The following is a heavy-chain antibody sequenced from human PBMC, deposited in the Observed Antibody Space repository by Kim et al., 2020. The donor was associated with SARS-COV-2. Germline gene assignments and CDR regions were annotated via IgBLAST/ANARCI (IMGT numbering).Heavy chain of an antibody. J-gene: IGHJ6*01. Sequence: SETLSLTCAVYGGSFSGYYWCWIRQPPGKGMEWIGEINHSGSTNYNPSLKSRVTISVDTSKNQFSLKLSSVTAADTAAYYCARGGIVVVPGPLGLYYYY. CDR3: ARGGIVVVPGPLGLYYYY. D-gene: IGHD2-2*01. V-gene: IGHV4-34*01. CDR2: INHSGST. CDR1: GGSFSGYY.